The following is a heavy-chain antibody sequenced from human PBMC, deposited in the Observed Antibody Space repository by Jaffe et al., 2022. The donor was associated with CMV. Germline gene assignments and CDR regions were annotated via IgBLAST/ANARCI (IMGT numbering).Heavy chain of an antibody. CDR2: IYYSGST. CDR1: GGSVSSGSYY. V-gene: IGHV4-61*01. Sequence: QVQLQESGPGLVKPSETLSLTCTVSGGSVSSGSYYWSWIRQPPGKGLEWIGYIYYSGSTNYNPSLKSRVTISVDTSKNQFSLKLSSVTAADTAVYYCARVLGESTVTRDGYFDYWGQGTLVTVSS. J-gene: IGHJ4*02. CDR3: ARVLGESTVTRDGYFDY. D-gene: IGHD4-17*01.